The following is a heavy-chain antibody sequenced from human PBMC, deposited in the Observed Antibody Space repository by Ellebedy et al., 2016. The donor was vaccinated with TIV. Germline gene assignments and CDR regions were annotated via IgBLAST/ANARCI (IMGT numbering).Heavy chain of an antibody. Sequence: ASVKVSXXASGYTFTGYYMHWVRQAPGQGLEWMGWINPNSGGTNYAQKFQGRVTMTRDTSISTAYMELSRLRSDDTAVYYCARSGCSSTSCPPVPYYYYYMDVWGKGTTVTVSS. J-gene: IGHJ6*03. CDR3: ARSGCSSTSCPPVPYYYYYMDV. V-gene: IGHV1-2*02. CDR1: GYTFTGYY. CDR2: INPNSGGT. D-gene: IGHD2-2*01.